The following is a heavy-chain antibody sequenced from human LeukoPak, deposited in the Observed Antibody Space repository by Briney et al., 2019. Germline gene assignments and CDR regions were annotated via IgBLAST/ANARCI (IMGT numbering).Heavy chain of an antibody. CDR2: INPNSGGT. CDR3: ARGYCSGGSCYSVGNWFDP. V-gene: IGHV1-2*06. D-gene: IGHD2-15*01. J-gene: IGHJ5*02. Sequence: GASVKVSCKAAGYTFTGYYMFWVRQAPGQGLEWMGRINPNSGGTNYAQKFQGRVTMTRDTSISTAYMELSRLRSDDTAVYYCARGYCSGGSCYSVGNWFDPWGQGTLVTVPS. CDR1: GYTFTGYY.